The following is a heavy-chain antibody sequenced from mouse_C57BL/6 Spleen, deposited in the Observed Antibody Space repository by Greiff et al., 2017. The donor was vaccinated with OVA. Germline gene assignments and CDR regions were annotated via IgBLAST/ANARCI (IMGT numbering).Heavy chain of an antibody. Sequence: QVQLKQSGAELARPGASVKLSCKASGYTFTSYGISWVKQRTGQGLEWIGEIYPRSGNTYYNEKFKGKATLTADKSSSTAYMELRSLTSEDSAVYFCARFLDSSGLGDYWGQGTSVTVSS. CDR1: GYTFTSYG. D-gene: IGHD3-2*02. J-gene: IGHJ4*01. V-gene: IGHV1-81*01. CDR3: ARFLDSSGLGDY. CDR2: IYPRSGNT.